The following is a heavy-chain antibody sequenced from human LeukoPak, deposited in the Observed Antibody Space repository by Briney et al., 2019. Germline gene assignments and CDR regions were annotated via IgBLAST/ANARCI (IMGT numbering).Heavy chain of an antibody. D-gene: IGHD4-17*01. V-gene: IGHV3-21*01. Sequence: PGGSLRLSCAASGFTFSSYSMNWVRQAPGKGLEWVSFISSSSSYIYYADSVKGRFTISRDNAKNSLYLQMNSLRAEDTAVYYCARRRTTVTIDYWGQGTLVTVSS. J-gene: IGHJ4*02. CDR3: ARRRTTVTIDY. CDR1: GFTFSSYS. CDR2: ISSSSSYI.